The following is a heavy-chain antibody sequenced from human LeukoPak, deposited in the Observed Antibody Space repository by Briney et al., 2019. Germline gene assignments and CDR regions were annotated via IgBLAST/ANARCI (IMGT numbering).Heavy chain of an antibody. D-gene: IGHD3-22*01. J-gene: IGHJ4*02. CDR2: IIPILGIA. CDR1: GGTFSSYA. CDR3: ATYYYDSSGYYSLDY. Sequence: GASVKVSCKASGGTFSSYAISWVRQAPGQGLEWMGRIIPILGIANYAQKFQGRVTITADKSTSTAYMELSSLRSEDTAVYYCATYYYDSSGYYSLDYWGQGTLVTVSS. V-gene: IGHV1-69*04.